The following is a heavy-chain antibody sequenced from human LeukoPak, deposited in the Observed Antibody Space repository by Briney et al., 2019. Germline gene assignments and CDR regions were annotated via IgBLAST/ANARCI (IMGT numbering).Heavy chain of an antibody. V-gene: IGHV4-38-2*02. CDR1: GYSISSGDF. CDR3: ARGDSSGWNYFDY. Sequence: SETLSLTCTVSGYSISSGDFWGWIRQPPGKGLEWLGNIHHSGDTYYNPSLRSRVTISVDTSRNLFSLKLRSVTAADTAVYYCARGDSSGWNYFDYWGQGTLVTVSS. D-gene: IGHD6-19*01. CDR2: IHHSGDT. J-gene: IGHJ4*02.